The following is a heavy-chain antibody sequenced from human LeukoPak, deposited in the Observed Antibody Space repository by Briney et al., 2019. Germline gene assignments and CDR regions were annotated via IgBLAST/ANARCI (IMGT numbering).Heavy chain of an antibody. CDR2: IYHSGST. CDR1: GYSISSGYY. Sequence: PSETLSLTCTVSGYSISSGYYWGWIRQPPGKGLEWIGSIYHSGSTYYNPSLKSRVTISVDTSKNQFSLKLSSVTAADTAVYYCARDRYWGKSKKYNWFDPWGQGTLVTVSS. CDR3: ARDRYWGKSKKYNWFDP. D-gene: IGHD2-21*01. V-gene: IGHV4-38-2*02. J-gene: IGHJ5*02.